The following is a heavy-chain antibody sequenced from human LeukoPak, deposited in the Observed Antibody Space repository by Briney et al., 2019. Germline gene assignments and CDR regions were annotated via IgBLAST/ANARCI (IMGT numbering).Heavy chain of an antibody. J-gene: IGHJ5*02. Sequence: TGGSLRLSCAASGFTFGGYWMHWVRQAPGKGLVWVSRINTDGSSTIYADSVKGRFTISRDNAKNTLYLQMNSLRAEDTAVYYCTRASIFGVNWFDPWGQGTLVTVSS. CDR1: GFTFGGYW. CDR2: INTDGSST. CDR3: TRASIFGVNWFDP. D-gene: IGHD3-3*01. V-gene: IGHV3-74*01.